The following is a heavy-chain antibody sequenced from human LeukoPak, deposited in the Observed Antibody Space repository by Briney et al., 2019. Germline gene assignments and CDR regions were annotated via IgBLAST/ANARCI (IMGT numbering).Heavy chain of an antibody. CDR1: GGSFSGYY. CDR2: INHSGST. V-gene: IGHV4-34*01. Sequence: SSETLSLTCAVYGGSFSGYYWSWIRQPPGKGLEWIGEINHSGSTNYNPSLKSRVTISVDTSKNQFSLKLSSVTAADTAVYYCARLRRVRTYWFDPWGQGTLVTVSS. CDR3: ARLRRVRTYWFDP. J-gene: IGHJ5*02. D-gene: IGHD3-10*01.